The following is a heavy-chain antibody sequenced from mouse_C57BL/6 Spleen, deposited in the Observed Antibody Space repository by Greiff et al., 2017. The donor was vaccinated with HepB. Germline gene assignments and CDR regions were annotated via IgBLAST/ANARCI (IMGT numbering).Heavy chain of an antibody. CDR1: GYTFTSYW. V-gene: IGHV1-50*01. J-gene: IGHJ4*01. CDR2: IDPSDSYT. D-gene: IGHD3-2*02. CDR3: AREAQATDYYAMDY. Sequence: VQLQQPGAELVKPGASVKLSCKASGYTFTSYWMQWVKQRPGQGLEWIGEIDPSDSYTNYNQKFKGKATLTVDTSSSTAYMQLSSLTSEDSAVYYCAREAQATDYYAMDYWGQGTSVTVSS.